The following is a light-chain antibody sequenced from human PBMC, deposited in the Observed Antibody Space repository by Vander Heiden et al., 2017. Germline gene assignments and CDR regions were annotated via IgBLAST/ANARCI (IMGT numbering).Light chain of an antibody. CDR3: QSYDSSLTGSI. CDR2: GNS. CDR1: SSNIGAGYD. V-gene: IGLV1-40*01. Sequence: QSVLTQPPSVSGAPGQRVTIPCTGSSSNIGAGYDVHWYQQLPGTAPKVLIYGNSNRPSGVPDRFSGSNSGASASLAITGLQAEDEADYYCQSYDSSLTGSIFGGGTKLTVL. J-gene: IGLJ2*01.